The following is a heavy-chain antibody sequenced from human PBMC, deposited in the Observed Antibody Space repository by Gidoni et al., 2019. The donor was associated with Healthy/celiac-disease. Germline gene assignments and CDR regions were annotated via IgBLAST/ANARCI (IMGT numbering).Heavy chain of an antibody. CDR3: ARRSDAFDI. Sequence: DVQLVQSGAEVQKPGESLKISCKCSGYSFTSYWICWVRQMPGKGLQWMWIIYPGDSDTRYSPYFQGQVTISAEKAISTAYLQWSSLKASDTAMYYCARRSDAFDIWGQGTMVTVSS. J-gene: IGHJ3*02. CDR2: IYPGDSDT. V-gene: IGHV5-51*01. CDR1: GYSFTSYW.